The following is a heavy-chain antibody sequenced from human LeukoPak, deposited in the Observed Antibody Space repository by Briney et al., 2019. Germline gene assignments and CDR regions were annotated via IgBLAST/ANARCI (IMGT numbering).Heavy chain of an antibody. CDR1: GFTFSSYN. J-gene: IGHJ5*02. Sequence: GGSLRLSCAASGFTFSSYNMNWVRQAPGKGLEWVSYISSSSTTIDYADSVKGRLTISRDNAKNSLYLQMNSLRAEDTAVYYCARAGSNIVVVPNWFDPWGQGTLVTVSS. CDR2: ISSSSTTI. D-gene: IGHD2-2*01. CDR3: ARAGSNIVVVPNWFDP. V-gene: IGHV3-48*01.